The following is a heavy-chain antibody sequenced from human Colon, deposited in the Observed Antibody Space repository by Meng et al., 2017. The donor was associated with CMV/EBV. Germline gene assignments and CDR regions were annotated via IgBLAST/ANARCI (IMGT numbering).Heavy chain of an antibody. V-gene: IGHV3-21*01. CDR1: GFTFSSYA. CDR3: ARDLHLSGFMDV. Sequence: GESLKISCSASGFTFSSYAMSWVRQAPGKGLEWVSSISWSSTHIYYADSVKGRFTISRDNAKNSLFLQMNSLRVEDTAVYWCARDLHLSGFMDVWGQGTTVTVSS. J-gene: IGHJ6*02. CDR2: ISWSSTHI. D-gene: IGHD1-26*01.